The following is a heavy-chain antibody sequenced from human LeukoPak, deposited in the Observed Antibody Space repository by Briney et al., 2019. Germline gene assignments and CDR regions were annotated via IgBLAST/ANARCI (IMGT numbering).Heavy chain of an antibody. CDR2: IYYSGST. V-gene: IGHV4-39*07. D-gene: IGHD6-6*01. J-gene: IGHJ4*02. CDR3: ARGGIAARPTRFDY. Sequence: SETLSLTCTVSGGSISSSSYYWGWIRQPPGKGLEWIGSIYYSGSTNYNPSLKSRVTMSVDTSKNQFSLKLSSVTAADTAVYYCARGGIAARPTRFDYWGQGTLVTVSS. CDR1: GGSISSSSYY.